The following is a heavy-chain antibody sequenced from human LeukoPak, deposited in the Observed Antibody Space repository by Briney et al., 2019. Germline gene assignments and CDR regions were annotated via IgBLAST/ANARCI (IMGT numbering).Heavy chain of an antibody. CDR3: AGSVVRGVKAPFAV. D-gene: IGHD3-10*01. Sequence: SETLSLTCAVSGGSISSYYWNWIRQPPGKRLEWIGDIYYSGSTNYNPSLKSRVAISVDTSKNKFSLRLNAVTAAETAVYYCAGSVVRGVKAPFAVWGQGSMVSVSS. CDR2: IYYSGST. V-gene: IGHV4-59*08. J-gene: IGHJ3*01. CDR1: GGSISSYY.